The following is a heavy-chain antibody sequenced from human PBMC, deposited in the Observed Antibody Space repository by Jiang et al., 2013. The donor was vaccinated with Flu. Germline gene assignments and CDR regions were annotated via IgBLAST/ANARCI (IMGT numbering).Heavy chain of an antibody. D-gene: IGHD2-2*01. V-gene: IGHV3-23*01. CDR3: AKDQDIVVVPAQGAFDI. Sequence: RLSCAASGFTFSSYAMSWVRQAPGKGLEWVSAISGSGGSTYYADSVKGRFTISRDNSKNTLYLQMNSLRAEDTAVYYCAKDQDIVVVPAQGAFDIWGQGTMVTVSS. CDR2: ISGSGGST. CDR1: GFTFSSYA. J-gene: IGHJ3*02.